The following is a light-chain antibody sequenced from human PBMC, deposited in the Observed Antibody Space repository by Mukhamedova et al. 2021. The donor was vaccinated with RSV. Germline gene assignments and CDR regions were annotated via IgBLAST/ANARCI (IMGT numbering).Light chain of an antibody. CDR1: SSDVGGYNY. CDR3: SSYTSSSTLV. J-gene: IGLJ3*02. V-gene: IGLV2-14*04. Sequence: GTSSDVGGYNYVSWYQQHPGKAPKLKIYDVSKRPSGVSNRFSGSKSGNTASLTISGLQAEDEADYYCSSYTSSSTLVFGGGTKLT. CDR2: DVS.